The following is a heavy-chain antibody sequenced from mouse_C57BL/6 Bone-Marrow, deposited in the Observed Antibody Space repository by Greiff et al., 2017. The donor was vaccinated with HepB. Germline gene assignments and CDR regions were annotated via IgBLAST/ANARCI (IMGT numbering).Heavy chain of an antibody. V-gene: IGHV1-81*01. CDR3: ARMGVITTVVEGNY. Sequence: VQLQQSGAELARPGASVKLSCKASGYTFTSYGISWVKQRTGQGLEWIGEIYPRSGNTYYNEKFKGKATLTADKSSSTAYMELRSLTSEDSAVYFCARMGVITTVVEGNYWGQGTTLTVSS. CDR1: GYTFTSYG. CDR2: IYPRSGNT. D-gene: IGHD1-1*01. J-gene: IGHJ2*01.